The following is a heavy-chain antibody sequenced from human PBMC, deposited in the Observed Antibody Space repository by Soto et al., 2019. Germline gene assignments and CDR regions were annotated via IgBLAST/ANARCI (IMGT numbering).Heavy chain of an antibody. J-gene: IGHJ4*02. CDR3: ARYLIVGATPPYYFDY. D-gene: IGHD1-26*01. V-gene: IGHV1-18*01. CDR2: ISAYNGNT. CDR1: GYTFTSYG. Sequence: QVQLVQSGAEVKKPGASVKVSCKASGYTFTSYGISWVRQAPGQGLEWMGWISAYNGNTNYAQKLQGRVTMTTDTSKSTAYMELRSLRSADTAVYYCARYLIVGATPPYYFDYWGQGTLVTVSS.